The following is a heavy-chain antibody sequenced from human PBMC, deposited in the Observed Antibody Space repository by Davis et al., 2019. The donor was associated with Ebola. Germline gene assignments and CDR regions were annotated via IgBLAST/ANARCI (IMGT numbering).Heavy chain of an antibody. D-gene: IGHD3-10*01. V-gene: IGHV3-15*07. CDR2: IKSKTDGGTT. CDR1: GFTFSNAW. Sequence: GGSLRLSCAASGFTFSNAWMNWVRQAPGKGLEWVGRIKSKTDGGTTDYAAPVKGRFTISRDDSKNTLYLQMNSLKTEDTAVYYCTTGLWFGELRYYYYYYGMDVWGQGTTVTVSS. CDR3: TTGLWFGELRYYYYYYGMDV. J-gene: IGHJ6*02.